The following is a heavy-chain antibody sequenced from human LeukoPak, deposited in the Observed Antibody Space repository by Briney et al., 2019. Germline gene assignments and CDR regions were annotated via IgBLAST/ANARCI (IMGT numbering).Heavy chain of an antibody. CDR2: IYYSGST. V-gene: IGHV4-59*12. CDR1: GGSFSGYY. CDR3: ARRLLGYCSGGSCYSGYFQH. D-gene: IGHD2-15*01. Sequence: SETLSLTCAVYGGSFSGYYWSWIRQPPGKGLEWIGYIYYSGSTNYNPSLKSRVTISVDTSKNLFSLKLSSVTAADTAVYYCARRLLGYCSGGSCYSGYFQHWGQGTLVTVSS. J-gene: IGHJ1*01.